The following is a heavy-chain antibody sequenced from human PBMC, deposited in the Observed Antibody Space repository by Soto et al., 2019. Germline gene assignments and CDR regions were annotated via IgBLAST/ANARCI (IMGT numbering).Heavy chain of an antibody. Sequence: EVQLLESGGGLVQSGGSLRLSCTVSGITFSTYAMNWVRQSPGRGLEWVAFIGGSGYGTYYADSVKGRFSISRDNSESSLYQQMTTRGGEDTAVYYCAKERAAAAYVEPSPFDLWGQGPLVTVSP. CDR2: IGGSGYGT. D-gene: IGHD3-16*01. CDR3: AKERAAAAYVEPSPFDL. J-gene: IGHJ4*02. CDR1: GITFSTYA. V-gene: IGHV3-23*01.